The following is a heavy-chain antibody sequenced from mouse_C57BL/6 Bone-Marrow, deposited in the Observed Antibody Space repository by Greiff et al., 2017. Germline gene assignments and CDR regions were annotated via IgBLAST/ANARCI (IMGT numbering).Heavy chain of an antibody. CDR1: GYTFTSYW. CDR3: ALYDGYSY. Sequence: QVQLQQPGAELVKPGASVKLSCKASGYTFTSYWMHWVKQRPGQGLEWIGMIHPNSGSTNYTEKFKSKATLTLDKSSITAYMQLSSRTSEDSAVYYCALYDGYSYWGQGTTLTVSS. V-gene: IGHV1-64*01. CDR2: IHPNSGST. D-gene: IGHD2-3*01. J-gene: IGHJ2*01.